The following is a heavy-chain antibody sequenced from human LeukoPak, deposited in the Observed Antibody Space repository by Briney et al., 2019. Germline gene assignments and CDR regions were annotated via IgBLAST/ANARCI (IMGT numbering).Heavy chain of an antibody. D-gene: IGHD3-22*01. CDR1: GFIISDYW. Sequence: GGSLRLSCAASGFIISDYWMHWVRQSPGKGPVWVSRINSNGRSTNYADSVKGRFTISRDNSKNTLYLQMNSLRVEDTAVYYCAKDLIVVVITSDGEFDYWGQGTLVTVSS. J-gene: IGHJ4*02. CDR3: AKDLIVVVITSDGEFDY. V-gene: IGHV3-74*01. CDR2: INSNGRST.